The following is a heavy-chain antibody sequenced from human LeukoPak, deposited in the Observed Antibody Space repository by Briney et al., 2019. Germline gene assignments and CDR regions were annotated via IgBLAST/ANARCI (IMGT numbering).Heavy chain of an antibody. D-gene: IGHD5-18*01. CDR2: INPSGGST. V-gene: IGHV1-46*01. CDR3: ARGSGAKGRGYNYDAFDI. CDR1: GYTFTSYY. Sequence: EASVKVSCKASGYTFTSYYMHWVRQAPGQGLEWMGIINPSGGSTSYAQKFQGRVTMTRDTSTSTVYMELSSLRSEDTAVYYCARGSGAKGRGYNYDAFDIWGQGTMVTVSS. J-gene: IGHJ3*02.